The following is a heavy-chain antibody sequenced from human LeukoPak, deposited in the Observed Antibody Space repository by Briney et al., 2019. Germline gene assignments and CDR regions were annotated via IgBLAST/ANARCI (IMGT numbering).Heavy chain of an antibody. Sequence: PGGSLRLSCTASGFTFSSYWMSWVRQASGKGLEWVANIKQDGSEKYYVDSVKGRFTISRDNAKNSLSLQMKSLRAEDTAVYYCASDGDYGEGNYWGQGALVTASS. J-gene: IGHJ4*02. CDR1: GFTFSSYW. CDR3: ASDGDYGEGNY. CDR2: IKQDGSEK. D-gene: IGHD4-17*01. V-gene: IGHV3-7*01.